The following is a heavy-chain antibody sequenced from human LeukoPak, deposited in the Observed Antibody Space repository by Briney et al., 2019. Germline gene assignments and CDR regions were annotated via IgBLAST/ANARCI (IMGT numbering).Heavy chain of an antibody. CDR3: AFDPDYGRAYFDS. CDR1: GFSLSTGGGG. D-gene: IGHD4-17*01. CDR2: IYWNDDK. J-gene: IGHJ4*02. Sequence: SGPTLVKPTETLTLTYSFSGFSLSTGGGGGGWIRQPPGKALEWLALIYWNDDKSYSPSLKTRPTITKDTSKNQVVLTLNNMDPVDTGTYYCAFDPDYGRAYFDSWGQGALVTVSS. V-gene: IGHV2-5*04.